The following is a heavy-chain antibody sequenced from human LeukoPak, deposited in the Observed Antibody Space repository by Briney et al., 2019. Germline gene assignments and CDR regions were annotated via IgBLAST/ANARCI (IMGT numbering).Heavy chain of an antibody. D-gene: IGHD2-2*02. CDR2: IIPIFGTA. CDR3: ALYPNGYCSSTSCYNGPRHNCFDP. J-gene: IGHJ5*02. Sequence: GSSVKVSCKASGGTFSSYAISWVRQAPGQGLEWMGGIIPIFGTANYAQKFQGRVTITADESTSTAYMELSSLRSEDTAVYYCALYPNGYCSSTSCYNGPRHNCFDPWGQGTLVTVSS. CDR1: GGTFSSYA. V-gene: IGHV1-69*01.